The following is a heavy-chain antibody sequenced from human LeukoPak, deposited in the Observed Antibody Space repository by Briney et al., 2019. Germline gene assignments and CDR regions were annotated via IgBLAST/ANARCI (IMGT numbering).Heavy chain of an antibody. CDR3: AMGGAAAGFDY. D-gene: IGHD6-13*01. CDR1: GGTFSSYA. Sequence: ASVKVSCKASGGTFSSYAISWVRQAPGQGLEWMGRIIPIFGTANYAQKFQGRVTITTDESTSTAYVELSSLRSEDTAVYYCAMGGAAAGFDYWGQGTLVTVSS. CDR2: IIPIFGTA. J-gene: IGHJ4*02. V-gene: IGHV1-69*05.